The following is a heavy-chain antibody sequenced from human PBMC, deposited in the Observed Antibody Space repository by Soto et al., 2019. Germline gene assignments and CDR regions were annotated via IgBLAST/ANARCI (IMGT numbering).Heavy chain of an antibody. CDR2: IHYSGTT. D-gene: IGHD4-17*01. Sequence: SETLSLTCTVSGGSSSNYYWSWIRQPPGKGLEWIGYIHYSGTTNYNPSLKSRVTMSVDTSKNQFSLKLSSVTAADTAVYYCARETYGDYVGYFDPWGQGIQVTVSS. CDR1: GGSSSNYY. CDR3: ARETYGDYVGYFDP. V-gene: IGHV4-59*08. J-gene: IGHJ5*02.